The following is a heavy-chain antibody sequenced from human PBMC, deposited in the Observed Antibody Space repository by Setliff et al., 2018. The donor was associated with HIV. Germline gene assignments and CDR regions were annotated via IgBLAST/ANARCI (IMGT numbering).Heavy chain of an antibody. J-gene: IGHJ3*02. Sequence: GESLKISCAASGFTVSSNYMSWVRQAPGKGLEWVSVFYSGGSTYYADSVKGRFTISRDNSKNTLYLQMNSLRAEDTAVYYCARYCSSTSCYGAFDIWGQGTMVTVSS. CDR2: FYSGGST. D-gene: IGHD2-2*01. V-gene: IGHV3-66*01. CDR3: ARYCSSTSCYGAFDI. CDR1: GFTVSSNY.